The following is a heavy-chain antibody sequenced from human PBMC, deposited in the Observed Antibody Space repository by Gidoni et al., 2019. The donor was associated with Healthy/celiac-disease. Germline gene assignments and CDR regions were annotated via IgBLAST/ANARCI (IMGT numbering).Heavy chain of an antibody. CDR3: ARGHYGDYDFNWFDP. J-gene: IGHJ5*02. V-gene: IGHV3-66*01. D-gene: IGHD4-17*01. Sequence: EVQLVESGGGLVQPGGSLRLSCAASGFTVSSNYMSWVRQAPGKGLEWASVIYSGGSTYYADSVKGRFTISRDNSKNTLYLQMNSLRAEDTAVYYCARGHYGDYDFNWFDPWGQGTLVTVSS. CDR2: IYSGGST. CDR1: GFTVSSNY.